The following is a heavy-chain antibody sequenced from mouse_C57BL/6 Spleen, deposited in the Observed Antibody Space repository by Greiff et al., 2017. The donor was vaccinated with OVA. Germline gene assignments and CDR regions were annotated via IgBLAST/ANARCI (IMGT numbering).Heavy chain of an antibody. J-gene: IGHJ4*01. CDR2: IDPEDGET. CDR1: GFNIKDYY. Sequence: VQLQQSGAELVKPGDSVKLSCTASGFNIKDYYMHWVKQRTEQGLEWIGRIDPEDGETKYATKFQVKATITADTSSNTAYLQLSSLTSEDTAVYYCARENGGSSYYAMDYWGQGTSVTVSS. V-gene: IGHV14-2*01. CDR3: ARENGGSSYYAMDY. D-gene: IGHD1-1*01.